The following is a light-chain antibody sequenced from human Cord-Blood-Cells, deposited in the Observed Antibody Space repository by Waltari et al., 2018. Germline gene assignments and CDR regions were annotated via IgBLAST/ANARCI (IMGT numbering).Light chain of an antibody. V-gene: IGLV4-69*01. CDR2: LNSDGSH. Sequence: QLVLTQSPSASASLGASVKLTCTLSSAPSSYAIAWHQQQPEKGPRYLMKLNSDGSHSKGDGIHDLFSGSSSGAERYLTISSLQSEDEADYYCQTWGTGIVVFGGGTKLTVL. CDR1: SAPSSYA. CDR3: QTWGTGIVV. J-gene: IGLJ2*01.